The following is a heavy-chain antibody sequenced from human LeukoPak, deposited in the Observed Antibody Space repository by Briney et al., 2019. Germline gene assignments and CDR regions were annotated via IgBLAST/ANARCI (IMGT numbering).Heavy chain of an antibody. D-gene: IGHD3-9*01. V-gene: IGHV3-30*02. CDR3: ARDQNPYYDILTGLLLDLDY. CDR1: GFTFSSYG. Sequence: GGSLRLSCAASGFTFSSYGMHWVRQAPGKGLEWVAFIRYDGSNKYYADSVKGRFTISRDNSKNTLYLQMNSLRAEDTAVYYCARDQNPYYDILTGLLLDLDYWGQGTLVTVSS. J-gene: IGHJ4*02. CDR2: IRYDGSNK.